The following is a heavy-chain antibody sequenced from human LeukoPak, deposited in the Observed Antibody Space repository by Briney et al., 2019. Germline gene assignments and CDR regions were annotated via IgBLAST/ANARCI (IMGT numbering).Heavy chain of an antibody. CDR3: ARRRRNFIAVAGYFDY. CDR1: GGSIRSSYYY. CDR2: IYDSGST. J-gene: IGHJ4*02. Sequence: PSETLSLTCTVSGGSIRSSYYYWGWIRQPPGKGLEWIGSIYDSGSTYYNPSLKSRVTISVDTSKNQFSLKLSSVTAADTAVYYCARRRRNFIAVAGYFDYWGQGTLVTVSS. V-gene: IGHV4-39*01. D-gene: IGHD6-19*01.